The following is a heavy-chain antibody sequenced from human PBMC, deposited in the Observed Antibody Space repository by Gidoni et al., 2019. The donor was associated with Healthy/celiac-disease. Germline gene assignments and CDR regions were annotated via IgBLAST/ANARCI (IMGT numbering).Heavy chain of an antibody. Sequence: QLQLQESGPGLVKPSETLSLTCTVSGGSISSSSYYWGWIRQPPGKGLEWIGSIYYSGSTYYNPSLKSRVTISVDTSKNQFSLKLSSVTAADTAVYYCARQGDGWLAPFDYWGQGTLVTVSS. CDR1: GGSISSSSYY. CDR2: IYYSGST. V-gene: IGHV4-39*01. CDR3: ARQGDGWLAPFDY. J-gene: IGHJ4*02. D-gene: IGHD6-19*01.